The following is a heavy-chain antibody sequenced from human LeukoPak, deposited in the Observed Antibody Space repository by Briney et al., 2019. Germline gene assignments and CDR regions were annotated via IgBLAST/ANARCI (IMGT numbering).Heavy chain of an antibody. CDR2: IYYSGST. D-gene: IGHD5-12*01. CDR1: GGSFSGYY. Sequence: SETLSLTCAVYGGSFSGYYWSWIRQPPGKGLEWIGYIYYSGSTNYNPSLKSRVTISVDTSKNQFSLKLSSVTAADTAVYYCARDSGGYVYDYWGQGTLVTVSS. J-gene: IGHJ4*02. V-gene: IGHV4-59*01. CDR3: ARDSGGYVYDY.